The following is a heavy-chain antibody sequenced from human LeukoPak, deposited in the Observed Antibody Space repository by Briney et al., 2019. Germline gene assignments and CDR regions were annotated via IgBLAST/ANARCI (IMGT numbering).Heavy chain of an antibody. V-gene: IGHV4-4*02. CDR3: ARYPSKYCSGGSCYSGY. Sequence: SETLSLTCTVSGGSISSSDWWSWVRQPPGKGLEWIGEIYHSGSTYYNPSLKSRVTISVDTSKNQFSLKLSSVTAADTAVYYCARYPSKYCSGGSCYSGYWGQGTLITVSS. CDR1: GGSISSSDW. CDR2: IYHSGST. D-gene: IGHD2-15*01. J-gene: IGHJ4*02.